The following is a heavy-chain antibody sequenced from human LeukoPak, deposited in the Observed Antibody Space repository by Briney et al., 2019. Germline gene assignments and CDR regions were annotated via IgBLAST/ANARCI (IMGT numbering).Heavy chain of an antibody. CDR2: IASDGDT. V-gene: IGHV3-23*01. CDR1: GFTFSRYA. CDR3: AKEAYRHLDLHS. Sequence: PGGSLRLSCAASGFTFSRYAMNWVRQAPGKGLEWVSSIASDGDTFYADSVKGRFTISRDISKNTLQLQMNSLRADDTAVYFCAKEAYRHLDLHSWGQGTLVTVSS. D-gene: IGHD2-21*01. J-gene: IGHJ4*02.